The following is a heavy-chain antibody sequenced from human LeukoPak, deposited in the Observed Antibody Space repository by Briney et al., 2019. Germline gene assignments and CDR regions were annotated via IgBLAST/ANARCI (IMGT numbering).Heavy chain of an antibody. Sequence: ASVQVSCKASGYTFTSYGISWVRQAPGQGLEWMGWISAYNGNTNYAQKLQGRVTMTTDTSTSTAYMELRSLRSDDTAVYYCASGIMITFGGVIEGYFDYWGQGTLVTVSS. CDR3: ASGIMITFGGVIEGYFDY. J-gene: IGHJ4*02. CDR1: GYTFTSYG. V-gene: IGHV1-18*01. D-gene: IGHD3-16*02. CDR2: ISAYNGNT.